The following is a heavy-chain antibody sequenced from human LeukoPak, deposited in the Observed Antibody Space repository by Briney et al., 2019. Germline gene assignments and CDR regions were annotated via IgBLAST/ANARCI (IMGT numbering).Heavy chain of an antibody. D-gene: IGHD5-12*01. CDR3: ARDRYSGYDFQDPDGMDV. V-gene: IGHV3-48*03. CDR2: ISSSGSTI. J-gene: IGHJ6*02. CDR1: GFTFSSYE. Sequence: PGGSLRLSCAASGFTFSSYEMNWVRQAPGKGLEWVSYISSSGSTIYYADSVKGRFTISRDNAKNSLYLQVNSLRAEDTAVYYCARDRYSGYDFQDPDGMDVWGQGTTVTVSS.